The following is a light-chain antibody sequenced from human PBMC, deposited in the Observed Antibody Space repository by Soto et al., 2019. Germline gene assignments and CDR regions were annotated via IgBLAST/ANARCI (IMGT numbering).Light chain of an antibody. CDR3: QKYNSAPWT. Sequence: DIQMTQSPSSLSASVGDRVTITCRASQDISNYLAWYQQKPGKVPKLLIYAASTLQSGVPSRFSGGASGTDFTLTISSLQPEDVATYYCQKYNSAPWTVGQGTKVDIK. CDR2: AAS. CDR1: QDISNY. J-gene: IGKJ1*01. V-gene: IGKV1-27*01.